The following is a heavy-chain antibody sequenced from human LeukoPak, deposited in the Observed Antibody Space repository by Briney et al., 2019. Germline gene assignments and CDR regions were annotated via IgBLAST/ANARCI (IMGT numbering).Heavy chain of an antibody. CDR1: GFTFSSYA. Sequence: GRSLRLSCAASGFTFSSYAMHWVRQAPGKGLEWVAVISYDGSNKYYADSVKGRITISRDNSKNTLYLQMNSLRAEDTAVYYCARDHVDHSVDYWGQGTLVTVSS. V-gene: IGHV3-30*04. J-gene: IGHJ4*02. D-gene: IGHD1-14*01. CDR3: ARDHVDHSVDY. CDR2: ISYDGSNK.